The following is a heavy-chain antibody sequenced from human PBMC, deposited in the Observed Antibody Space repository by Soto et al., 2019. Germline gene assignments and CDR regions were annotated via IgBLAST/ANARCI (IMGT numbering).Heavy chain of an antibody. V-gene: IGHV3-21*01. D-gene: IGHD2-2*01. CDR2: ISSSSSYI. CDR3: ARVGGGYQLLHAFDI. J-gene: IGHJ3*02. Sequence: GGSLRLSCAASGFTFISYSMNWFRHSPVKGLEWVSSISSSSSYIYYADSVKGRFTISRDNAKNSLYLQMNSLRAEDTAVYYCARVGGGYQLLHAFDIWGQGTMVTVSS. CDR1: GFTFISYS.